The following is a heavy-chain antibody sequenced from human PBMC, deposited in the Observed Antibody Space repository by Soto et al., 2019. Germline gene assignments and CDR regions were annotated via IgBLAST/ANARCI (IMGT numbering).Heavy chain of an antibody. D-gene: IGHD2-15*01. J-gene: IGHJ6*02. Sequence: QVQLVQSGAEVKKPGSSVEVSCKASGGTFSSYLISWERQAPGQGLEWMGGIIPMFGTANYAQKFQGRVTITADESTSTAYMELSSLRSEDTALYYCARDPQPSVLTGGIAGYHGLDVWGQGTTVTVAS. CDR2: IIPMFGTA. CDR3: ARDPQPSVLTGGIAGYHGLDV. CDR1: GGTFSSYL. V-gene: IGHV1-69*01.